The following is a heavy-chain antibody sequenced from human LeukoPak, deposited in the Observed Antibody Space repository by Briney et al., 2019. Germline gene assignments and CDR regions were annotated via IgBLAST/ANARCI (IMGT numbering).Heavy chain of an antibody. V-gene: IGHV4-34*01. CDR2: IDHSVST. J-gene: IGHJ4*02. CDR3: ARTPGAWQFNK. Sequence: SETLSLTCAVYGGSFSGYYWSWIRQPPGKGLEWIGEIDHSVSTNYNPSLKSRVTISVDTSKNQFSLKLSSVTAADTAVYYCARTPGAWQFNKWGQGTLVTVSS. D-gene: IGHD1-14*01. CDR1: GGSFSGYY.